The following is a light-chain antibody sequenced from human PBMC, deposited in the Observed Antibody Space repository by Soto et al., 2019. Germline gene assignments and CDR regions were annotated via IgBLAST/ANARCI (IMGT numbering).Light chain of an antibody. CDR2: DAS. Sequence: DIQMTQSPSTLSASVGDRVIITCRASQSISDYLAWYQQKPGKAPKLLIYDASNLESGVPSRFSGSGSGTEFTLTISSLQADDFAIYYCQQYNSYSWTFGQGTKVDIK. V-gene: IGKV1-5*01. J-gene: IGKJ1*01. CDR3: QQYNSYSWT. CDR1: QSISDY.